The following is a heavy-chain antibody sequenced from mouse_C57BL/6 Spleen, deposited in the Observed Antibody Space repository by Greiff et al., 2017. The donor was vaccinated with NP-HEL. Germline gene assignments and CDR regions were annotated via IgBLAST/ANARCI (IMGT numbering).Heavy chain of an antibody. J-gene: IGHJ3*01. CDR3: ASSFAY. CDR2: ISSGGSYT. Sequence: EVQVVESGGDLVKPGGSLKLSCAASGFTFSSYGMSWVRQTPDKRLEWVATISSGGSYTYYPDSVKGRFTISRDNAKNTRYLQMSSLKSEDTAMYYGASSFAYWGQGTLVTVSA. V-gene: IGHV5-6*01. CDR1: GFTFSSYG.